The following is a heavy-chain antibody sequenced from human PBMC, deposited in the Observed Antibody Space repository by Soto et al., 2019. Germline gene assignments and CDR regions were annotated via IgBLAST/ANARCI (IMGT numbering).Heavy chain of an antibody. V-gene: IGHV4-34*01. CDR3: ARGYAAPRAAN. Sequence: SETLSLTCAVYGGSFSGYYWSWIRRPPEKGLEWIGEINHGESASYNPSLKDRVTISLDTSNNHFSLKLTSVTAADSAVYYCARGYAAPRAANWGQGTLVTVS. CDR2: INHGESA. J-gene: IGHJ4*02. D-gene: IGHD2-15*01. CDR1: GGSFSGYY.